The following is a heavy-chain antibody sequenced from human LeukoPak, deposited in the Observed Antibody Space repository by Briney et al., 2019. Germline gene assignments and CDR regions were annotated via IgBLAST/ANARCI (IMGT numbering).Heavy chain of an antibody. CDR3: AKDVNAKYGSGSYYNY. J-gene: IGHJ4*02. V-gene: IGHV3-30-3*01. CDR2: ISNDGSNK. CDR1: GFTFSSYA. D-gene: IGHD3-10*01. Sequence: SGGSLRLSCAASGFTFSSYAMHWVRQAPGKGLEWVAVISNDGSNKYYADSVKGRFTISRDNAKNSLYLQMNSLRAEDTALYYCAKDVNAKYGSGSYYNYWGQGTLVTVSS.